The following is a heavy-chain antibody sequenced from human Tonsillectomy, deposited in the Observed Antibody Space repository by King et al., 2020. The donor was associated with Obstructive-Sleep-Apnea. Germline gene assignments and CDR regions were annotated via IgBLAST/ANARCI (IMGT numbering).Heavy chain of an antibody. CDR1: GFTFSSYA. CDR2: ISYDGSNK. Sequence: VQLVESGGGVVQPGRSLRLSCEASGFTFSSYAMHWVRQAPGKGLEWVALISYDGSNKYYADSVKGRFTISRDNSKNTLYLQMNSLGAEDTAVYYCARDVYHTAMVVLVTTDYYYGMDVWGQGTTVTVSS. CDR3: ARDVYHTAMVVLVTTDYYYGMDV. J-gene: IGHJ6*02. D-gene: IGHD3-22*01. V-gene: IGHV3-30*04.